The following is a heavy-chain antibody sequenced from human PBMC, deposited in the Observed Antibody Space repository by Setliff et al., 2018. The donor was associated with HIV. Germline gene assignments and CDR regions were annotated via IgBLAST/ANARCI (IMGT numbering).Heavy chain of an antibody. V-gene: IGHV4-59*12. J-gene: IGHJ3*01. D-gene: IGHD4-17*01. CDR3: ARVQMAYAAFDV. Sequence: KTSETLSLTCTVSGDSISSYYWSWIRQPPGKELEWIGYIYSTGDSNYNPSLKSRVTMAVDTSKNQFSLKLTSVTAADTAVYYCARVQMAYAAFDVWGQGTMVTVSS. CDR2: IYSTGDS. CDR1: GDSISSYY.